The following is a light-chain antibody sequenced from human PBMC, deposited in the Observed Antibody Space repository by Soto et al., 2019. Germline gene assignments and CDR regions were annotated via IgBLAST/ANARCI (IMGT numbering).Light chain of an antibody. CDR1: VMISTY. V-gene: IGKV3-11*01. J-gene: IGKJ1*01. CDR3: QERSHWT. CDR2: DAS. Sequence: EIVLTPSPVTLSLSQGHSVTLPCRASVMISTYVAWYQQKPGQAPRLLIYDASNRATGVPARFSGSGSGTDFTLTISALEPEDFAVYYCQERSHWTFGRGTKVDIK.